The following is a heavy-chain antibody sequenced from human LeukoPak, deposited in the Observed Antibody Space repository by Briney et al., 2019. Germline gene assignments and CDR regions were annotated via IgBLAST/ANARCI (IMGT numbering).Heavy chain of an antibody. J-gene: IGHJ4*02. Sequence: SQTLSLTCTVSGAXISSGDYYWSWIRQPPGKGLEWIGYIYYTGSTSYNPSLNSRPTMSVDTSKNHFSLKLSSVTAADTAVYYCARVRSGTSDFGTFDYWGQGTLVTVSS. CDR1: GAXISSGDYY. CDR3: ARVRSGTSDFGTFDY. V-gene: IGHV4-30-4*01. CDR2: IYYTGST. D-gene: IGHD2-2*01.